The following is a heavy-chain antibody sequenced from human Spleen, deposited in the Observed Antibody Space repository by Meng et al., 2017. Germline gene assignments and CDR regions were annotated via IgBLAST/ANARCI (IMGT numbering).Heavy chain of an antibody. CDR1: GGSISSSPYY. CDR3: AREDRRSSSWDLDP. CDR2: ISYSGST. D-gene: IGHD2-2*01. Sequence: SETLSLTCTVSGGSISSSPYYWGWIRQPPGKGLEWIGSISYSGSTYYKPSLKSRVTMSADTPKNHFYLRLNSVTAADTAVYYCAREDRRSSSWDLDPWGQGTLVTVSS. J-gene: IGHJ5*02. V-gene: IGHV4-39*07.